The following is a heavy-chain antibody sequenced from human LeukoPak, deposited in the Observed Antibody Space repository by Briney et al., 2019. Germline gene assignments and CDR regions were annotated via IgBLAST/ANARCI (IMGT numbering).Heavy chain of an antibody. V-gene: IGHV4-30-2*01. CDR2: IYHSGST. Sequence: NPSETLSLTCAVSGGSISSGGYSWSWIRQPPGKGLEWIGYIYHSGSTYYNPSLKSRVTISVDRSKNQFSLKLSSVTAADTAVYYCARLIRDPFGVAIIDAFDIWGQGTMVTVSS. CDR1: GGSISSGGYS. CDR3: ARLIRDPFGVAIIDAFDI. J-gene: IGHJ3*02. D-gene: IGHD3-3*01.